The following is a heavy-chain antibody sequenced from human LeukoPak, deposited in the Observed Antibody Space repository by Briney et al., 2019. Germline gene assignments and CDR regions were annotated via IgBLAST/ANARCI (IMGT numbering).Heavy chain of an antibody. V-gene: IGHV1-8*01. D-gene: IGHD1-26*01. CDR3: ARVTGSIDY. CDR2: MNPKSGNT. Sequence: GASVKLSCKASVHTFTSYDINWVRQVTGQGLEWMGWMNPKSGNTGYAQKFQGRVTMTRDTSIRTAYMELSSLRSEDTAVYYCARVTGSIDYWGQGTLVTVSS. J-gene: IGHJ4*02. CDR1: VHTFTSYD.